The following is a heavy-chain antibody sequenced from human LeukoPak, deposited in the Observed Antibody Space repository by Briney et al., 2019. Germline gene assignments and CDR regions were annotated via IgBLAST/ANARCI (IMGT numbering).Heavy chain of an antibody. CDR3: ARREGGSPPPYAFDI. V-gene: IGHV4-39*01. D-gene: IGHD3-16*01. Sequence: SETLSLTCTVSGGSISSSSYYWGWIRQPPGKGLEWIGSIYYSGSTYYNPSLKSRVTISVDTSKNQFSLKLSSVTAADTAVYYCARREGGSPPPYAFDIWGQGTMVTVSS. CDR2: IYYSGST. CDR1: GGSISSSSYY. J-gene: IGHJ3*02.